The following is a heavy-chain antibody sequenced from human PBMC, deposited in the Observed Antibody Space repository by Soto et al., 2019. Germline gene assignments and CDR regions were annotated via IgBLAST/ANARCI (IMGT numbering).Heavy chain of an antibody. CDR3: AREGRHFDY. J-gene: IGHJ4*02. Sequence: QVHLVQSGAEVRKPGSSVKISCKAFGDVFSAYAISWVRQAPGQGLEWMGGINPIFGTPHYAQKYQGRVTITADTFTNTAYMELTRLTSDDTAVYFCAREGRHFDYWGQGTLVTVSS. CDR1: GDVFSAYA. V-gene: IGHV1-69*06. CDR2: INPIFGTP.